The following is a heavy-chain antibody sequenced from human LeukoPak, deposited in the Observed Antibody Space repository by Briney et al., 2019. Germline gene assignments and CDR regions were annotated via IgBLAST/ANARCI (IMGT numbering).Heavy chain of an antibody. Sequence: GGSLRLSCAASGFTFSSYWMTWVRQGPGKGLEWVANIKQDGSEKQYVNAVKGRFTTSRDNAKNSLYLQMNNLRAEDTAVYYCASVSRGGSDWDHWGQGTLVTVSS. J-gene: IGHJ4*02. CDR3: ASVSRGGSDWDH. CDR1: GFTFSSYW. D-gene: IGHD3-16*01. V-gene: IGHV3-7*01. CDR2: IKQDGSEK.